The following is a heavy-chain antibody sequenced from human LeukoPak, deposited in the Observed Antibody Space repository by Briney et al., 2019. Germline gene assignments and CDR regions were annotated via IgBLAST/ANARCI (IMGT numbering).Heavy chain of an antibody. V-gene: IGHV4-61*08. D-gene: IGHD3-16*01. Sequence: FETLCLTCSVSGGSVSSGDYYWYWIRQPPGKGLEWIGYICYSGSTNYNPSLKSRVTISIDTSKNQFSLKLSSVTAADTAVYYCVRLLGRGGFRAVDIWGQGRMVTVSS. CDR1: GGSVSSGDYY. CDR2: ICYSGST. J-gene: IGHJ3*02. CDR3: VRLLGRGGFRAVDI.